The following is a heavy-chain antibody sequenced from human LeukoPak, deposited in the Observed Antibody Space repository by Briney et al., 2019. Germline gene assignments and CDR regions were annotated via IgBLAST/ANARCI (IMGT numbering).Heavy chain of an antibody. CDR2: INPNSGGT. D-gene: IGHD5-24*01. V-gene: IGHV1-2*02. J-gene: IGHJ4*02. CDR1: GYTFTGYY. CDR3: ARDPVELATTEYDY. Sequence: ASVKVSCKASGYTFTGYYMHWVRQAPGQGLEWMGWINPNSGGTNYAQKFQGRVTMTRDTSISTAYMELSRLRSDDTAVYYCARDPVELATTEYDYWGQGTLVTVSS.